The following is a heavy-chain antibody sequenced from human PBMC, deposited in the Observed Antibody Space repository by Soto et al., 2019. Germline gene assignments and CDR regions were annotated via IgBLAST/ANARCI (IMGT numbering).Heavy chain of an antibody. CDR3: ARDDLPNYDFLSGYSLRAFDI. CDR2: INPSGGST. Sequence: ASVKVSCKASGYTFTSYYMHWVRQALGQGLEWMGIINPSGGSTSYAQKFQGRVTMTRDTSTSTVYMELSSLRSEDTAVYYCARDDLPNYDFLSGYSLRAFDICGQGTMVTVSS. CDR1: GYTFTSYY. V-gene: IGHV1-46*01. J-gene: IGHJ3*02. D-gene: IGHD3-3*01.